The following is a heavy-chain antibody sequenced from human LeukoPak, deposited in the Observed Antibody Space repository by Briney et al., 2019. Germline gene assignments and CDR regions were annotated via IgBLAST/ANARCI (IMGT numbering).Heavy chain of an antibody. CDR3: ARDGADGWGRGYCSSTSCQGDAFDI. Sequence: GASVKVSCKASGGTFSSYAISWVRQAPGQGLEWMGGIIPTLGTANYAQKFQGRVTITADESTSTAYMELSSLRSEDTAVHYCARDGADGWGRGYCSSTSCQGDAFDIWGQGTMVTVSS. CDR2: IIPTLGTA. V-gene: IGHV1-69*01. CDR1: GGTFSSYA. D-gene: IGHD2-2*01. J-gene: IGHJ3*02.